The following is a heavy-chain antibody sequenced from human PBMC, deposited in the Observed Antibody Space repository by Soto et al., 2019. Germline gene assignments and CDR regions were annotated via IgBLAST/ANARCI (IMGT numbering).Heavy chain of an antibody. CDR1: GGSISSYY. Sequence: SETLSLPRTVSGGSISSYYWSWIRQPPGKGPEWIGYIYYSGSTNYNPSLKSRVTISVDTSKNQFSLKLSSVTAADTAVYYCARGLYYDFWSGYDNYYGMDVWGQGTTVTVSS. V-gene: IGHV4-59*01. CDR2: IYYSGST. J-gene: IGHJ6*02. D-gene: IGHD3-3*01. CDR3: ARGLYYDFWSGYDNYYGMDV.